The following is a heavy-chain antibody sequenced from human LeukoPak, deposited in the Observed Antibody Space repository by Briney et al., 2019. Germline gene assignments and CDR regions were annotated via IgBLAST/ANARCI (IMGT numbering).Heavy chain of an antibody. D-gene: IGHD5-24*01. J-gene: IGHJ4*02. CDR1: GFTFSTYR. Sequence: GGSLRLSCAASGFTFSTYRMNWVRQAPGKGLEWISYISSSSSAIYHAGSVKGRFTISRDNGQNSLYLHMNSLRAEDTAVYYCAKSRDAYNLFDSWGQETLVTVSS. CDR3: AKSRDAYNLFDS. CDR2: ISSSSSAI. V-gene: IGHV3-48*04.